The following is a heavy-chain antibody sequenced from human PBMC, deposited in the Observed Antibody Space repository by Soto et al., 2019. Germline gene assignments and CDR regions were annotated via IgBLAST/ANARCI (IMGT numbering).Heavy chain of an antibody. V-gene: IGHV4-59*08. CDR1: GGSISSYY. CDR3: ARNLRIAVRINWFDP. CDR2: IYYSGST. D-gene: IGHD6-19*01. J-gene: IGHJ5*02. Sequence: SETLSLTCTVSGGSISSYYWSWIRQPPGKGLEWIGYIYYSGSTNYNPSLKSRVTISVDTSKNQFSLKLSSVTAADTAVYYCARNLRIAVRINWFDPWGQGTLVTVSS.